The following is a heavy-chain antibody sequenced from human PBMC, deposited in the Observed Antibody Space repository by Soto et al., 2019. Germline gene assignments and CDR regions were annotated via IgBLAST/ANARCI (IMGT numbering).Heavy chain of an antibody. D-gene: IGHD6-13*01. J-gene: IGHJ4*02. CDR1: AFSLSTPTVG. CDR3: AHFPSPGTPFLHY. CDR2: IYWDDDK. Sequence: QITLKKSGPTLVRPTQTLTLTYSFSAFSLSTPTVGVGWIRQPPGKALEWIALIYWDDDKRYSPSLKSRLTITKDTARNQVVLTMTNMDPVDTATYFCAHFPSPGTPFLHYWGLATLVIVSS. V-gene: IGHV2-5*02.